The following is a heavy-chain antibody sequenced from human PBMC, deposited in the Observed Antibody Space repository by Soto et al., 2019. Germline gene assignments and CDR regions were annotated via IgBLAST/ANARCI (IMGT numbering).Heavy chain of an antibody. J-gene: IGHJ6*02. Sequence: PSETLSLTCTVSGGSISSYYWSWIRQPPGKGLEWTGYIYYSGSTNYNPSLKSRVTISVDTSKNQFSLKLSSVTAADTAVYYCARDHLASRVPSLWFGDPTYYYYGMDVWRQGTTVTVSS. CDR2: IYYSGST. D-gene: IGHD3-10*01. V-gene: IGHV4-59*01. CDR3: ARDHLASRVPSLWFGDPTYYYYGMDV. CDR1: GGSISSYY.